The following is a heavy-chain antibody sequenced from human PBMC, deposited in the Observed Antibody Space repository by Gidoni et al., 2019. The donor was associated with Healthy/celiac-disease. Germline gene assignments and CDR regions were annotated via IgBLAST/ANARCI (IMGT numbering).Heavy chain of an antibody. Sequence: PGLVKPSQTLSLTCTVSGGSISSGGYYWSWIRQHPGKGLEWIGYIYYSGSTYYNPSLKSRVTISVDTSKNQFSLKLSSVTAADTAVYYCARGSRDGYNLGYFDYWGQGTLVTVSS. D-gene: IGHD5-12*01. CDR1: GGSISSGGYY. CDR3: ARGSRDGYNLGYFDY. J-gene: IGHJ4*02. V-gene: IGHV4-31*03. CDR2: IYYSGST.